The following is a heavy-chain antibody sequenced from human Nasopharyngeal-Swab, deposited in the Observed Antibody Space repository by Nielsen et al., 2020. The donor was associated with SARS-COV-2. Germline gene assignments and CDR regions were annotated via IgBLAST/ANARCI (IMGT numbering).Heavy chain of an antibody. D-gene: IGHD6-6*01. V-gene: IGHV4-34*01. J-gene: IGHJ4*02. CDR2: INHSGST. CDR3: ARGPALRRGSSSSGTYDY. CDR1: GGSFSGYY. Sequence: SETLSLTCAVYGGSFSGYYWSWIRQPPGKGLEWIGEINHSGSTNYNPSLKSRVTISVDTSKNQFSLKLSSVTAADTAVYYCARGPALRRGSSSSGTYDYWGQGTLVTVSS.